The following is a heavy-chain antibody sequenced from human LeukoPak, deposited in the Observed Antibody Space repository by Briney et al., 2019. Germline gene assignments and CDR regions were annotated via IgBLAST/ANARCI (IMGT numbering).Heavy chain of an antibody. V-gene: IGHV4-38-2*02. CDR3: ARDSHTAMDY. CDR1: GYSISSGYY. J-gene: IGHJ4*02. Sequence: PSGTLSLTCAVSGYSISSGYYWGWIRQPPGKGLEWIGSIYHSGSTYYNPSLKSRVTISVDTSKNQFSLKLSSVTAADTAVYYCARDSHTAMDYWGQGTLVTVSS. CDR2: IYHSGST. D-gene: IGHD5-18*01.